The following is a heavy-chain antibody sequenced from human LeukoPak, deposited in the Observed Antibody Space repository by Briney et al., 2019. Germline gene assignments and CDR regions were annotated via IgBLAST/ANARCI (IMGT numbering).Heavy chain of an antibody. CDR3: ARDRGPRAFDI. J-gene: IGHJ3*02. D-gene: IGHD3-16*01. V-gene: IGHV3-30-3*01. CDR2: ILYDGSEK. CDR1: GFTFSNYA. Sequence: GRSLRLSCAASGFTFSNYAMHWVRRSPGKGLEWVAVILYDGSEKDYADSVKGRFTISRDNSKNTLYLQMNSLRAEDTAVYYCARDRGPRAFDIWGQGTMVTVSS.